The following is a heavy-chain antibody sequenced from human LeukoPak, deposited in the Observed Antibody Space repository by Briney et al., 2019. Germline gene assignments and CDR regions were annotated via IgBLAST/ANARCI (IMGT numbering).Heavy chain of an antibody. V-gene: IGHV4-61*05. J-gene: IGHJ2*01. CDR2: IYYSGST. CDR1: GGSISRSNYY. Sequence: SETLSLTCTVSGGSISRSNYYWGWIRQPPGKGLEWIGYIYYSGSTNYNPSLESRVTISVDTSKNQFSLKLSSVTAADTAVYYCARAGVVSNPNSYWYFDLWGRGTLVTVSS. D-gene: IGHD3-3*01. CDR3: ARAGVVSNPNSYWYFDL.